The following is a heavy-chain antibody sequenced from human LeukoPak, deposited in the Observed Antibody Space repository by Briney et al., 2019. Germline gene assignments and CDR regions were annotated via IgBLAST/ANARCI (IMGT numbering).Heavy chain of an antibody. D-gene: IGHD6-13*01. V-gene: IGHV3-74*01. CDR3: ARDPRIAAAVM. CDR1: GFSFSSYW. CDR2: IHSDEITT. Sequence: GGSPRLSCAASGFSFSSYWMHWVRQAPGKGLVWVAHIHSDEITTAYADSVKGRFTISRDNTRNMLYLQMNSLRAEDTAVYYCARDPRIAAAVMWGQGTMVTVSS. J-gene: IGHJ3*02.